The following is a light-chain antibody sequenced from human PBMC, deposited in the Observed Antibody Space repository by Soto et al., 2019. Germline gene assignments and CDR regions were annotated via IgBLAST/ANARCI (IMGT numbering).Light chain of an antibody. J-gene: IGKJ1*01. CDR3: QQYGTSPWT. CDR1: QSVNSNF. V-gene: IGKV3-20*01. Sequence: EIVLTQSPGTLSLSPGDRATLSCRASQSVNSNFLAWYQQKPGQAPRLLIYGASSRATGIPDTFSGSGSGTDFTLTISGPEPGDVAVYYCQQYGTSPWTFGQGTKVDIK. CDR2: GAS.